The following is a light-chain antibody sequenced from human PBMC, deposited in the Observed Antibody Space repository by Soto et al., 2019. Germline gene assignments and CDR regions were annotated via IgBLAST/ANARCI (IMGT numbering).Light chain of an antibody. V-gene: IGKV3-20*01. CDR2: GAS. CDR3: QQYGSSPIT. CDR1: QSVSSNY. J-gene: IGKJ5*01. Sequence: EIVLTQSPGTLSLSPGERATLSCRASQSVSSNYLAWYQQKPGQAPRLLIYGASSRATGIPDGFSGSGSGTDFTLTISRLEPEDFAVYSCQQYGSSPITFGQGTRLEIK.